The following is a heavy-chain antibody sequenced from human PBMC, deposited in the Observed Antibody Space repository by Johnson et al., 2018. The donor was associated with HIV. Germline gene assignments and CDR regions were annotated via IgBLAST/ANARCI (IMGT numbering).Heavy chain of an antibody. J-gene: IGHJ3*02. V-gene: IGHV3-30-3*01. CDR1: RFTFSSYA. Sequence: VQLVESGGGVVRPGRSLRLSCAASRFTFSSYAMHWVRQAPGKGLEWVAVISYDGDNKYYADSVKGRFTISRDNSKNTLYLEMSSLRPEDTDVYYCARGGYVPAFDIWGQGTMVTVSS. CDR3: ARGGYVPAFDI. CDR2: ISYDGDNK. D-gene: IGHD5-12*01.